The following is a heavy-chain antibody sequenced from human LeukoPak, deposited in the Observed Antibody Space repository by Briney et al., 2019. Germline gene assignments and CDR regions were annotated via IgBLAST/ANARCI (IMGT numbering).Heavy chain of an antibody. Sequence: ASVKVSCKASGYAFTGYYMHWVRQAPGQGLEWMGWINPNSGGTDYAQKFQGRVTMTRDTSITTAYMELSSLRSDDTAVYYCARAQGGSGRGDYFDSWGQGTLVTVSS. D-gene: IGHD3-16*01. CDR1: GYAFTGYY. V-gene: IGHV1-2*02. CDR2: INPNSGGT. CDR3: ARAQGGSGRGDYFDS. J-gene: IGHJ4*02.